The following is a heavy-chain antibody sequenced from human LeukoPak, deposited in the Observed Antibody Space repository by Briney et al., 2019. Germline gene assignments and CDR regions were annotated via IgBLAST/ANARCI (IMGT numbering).Heavy chain of an antibody. V-gene: IGHV1-18*01. D-gene: IGHD2-2*01. Sequence: ASVKVSCKASGYTFTSYGISWVRQAPGQGLEWMGWISAYNGNTNYAQKLQGRVTMTTDTSTSTAYMELRSLRSDDTAVYYCARRACSSTSCYYDYWGQGTLVTVSS. CDR3: ARRACSSTSCYYDY. J-gene: IGHJ4*02. CDR2: ISAYNGNT. CDR1: GYTFTSYG.